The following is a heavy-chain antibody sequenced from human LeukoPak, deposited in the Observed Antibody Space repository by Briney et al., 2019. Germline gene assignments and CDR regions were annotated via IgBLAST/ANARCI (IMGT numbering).Heavy chain of an antibody. CDR1: GFTFSSYA. Sequence: GGSLRLTCAASGFTFSSYAMHWVHQAPGKGLEYVSAISSNGGSTYYANSVKGRFTISRDNSKNTLYLQMGSLRAEDMAVYYCARREAAAGTLPPYYYYGMDAWGQGTTVTVSS. J-gene: IGHJ6*02. D-gene: IGHD6-13*01. CDR2: ISSNGGST. V-gene: IGHV3-64*01. CDR3: ARREAAAGTLPPYYYYGMDA.